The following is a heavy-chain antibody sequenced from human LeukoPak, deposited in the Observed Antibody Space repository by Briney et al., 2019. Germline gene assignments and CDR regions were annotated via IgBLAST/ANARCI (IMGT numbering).Heavy chain of an antibody. J-gene: IGHJ4*02. CDR3: ARDGGAAAGPPPYYFDY. V-gene: IGHV1-46*01. Sequence: ASVKVSCKASGYTFISYYMHWVRQAPGQGLEWMGIINPSGGRTSYAQKFQGRVTMTRDTSTSTVYMELSSLRSEDTAVYYCARDGGAAAGPPPYYFDYWGQGTLVTVSS. CDR1: GYTFISYY. CDR2: INPSGGRT. D-gene: IGHD6-13*01.